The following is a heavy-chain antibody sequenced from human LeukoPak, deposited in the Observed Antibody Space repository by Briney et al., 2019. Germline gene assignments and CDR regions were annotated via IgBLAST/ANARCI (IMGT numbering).Heavy chain of an antibody. D-gene: IGHD6-19*01. V-gene: IGHV1-18*01. J-gene: IGHJ4*02. Sequence: ASVKVSCKASGYTFTSYGISWVRQAPGQGLEWMGWISGYNGNTNYAQEKLQGRVTMTTDTSTSTAYMELRSLRSGDTAVYYCARDLKRGYSSGRYSWGTGSSNDYWGQGTLVTVSS. CDR3: ARDLKRGYSSGRYSWGTGSSNDY. CDR2: ISGYNGNT. CDR1: GYTFTSYG.